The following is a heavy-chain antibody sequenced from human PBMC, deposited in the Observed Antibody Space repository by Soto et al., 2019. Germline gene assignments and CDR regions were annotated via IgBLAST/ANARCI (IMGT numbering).Heavy chain of an antibody. CDR2: IYSGGST. V-gene: IGHV3-66*01. D-gene: IGHD1-1*01. CDR3: ARDLTGTGAPTGGDAFDI. CDR1: GFTVSSNY. J-gene: IGHJ3*02. Sequence: GGSLRLSCAASGFTVSSNYMSWVRQAPGKGLEWVSVIYSGGSTYYADSVKGRFTISRDNSKNTLYLQMNSLRAEDTAVYYCARDLTGTGAPTGGDAFDIWGQGTMVTVSS.